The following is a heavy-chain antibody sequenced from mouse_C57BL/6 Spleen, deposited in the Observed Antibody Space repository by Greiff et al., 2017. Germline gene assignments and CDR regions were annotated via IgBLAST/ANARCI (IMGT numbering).Heavy chain of an antibody. CDR3: AIPYYYGSSLYYFDY. CDR1: GYTFTSYW. J-gene: IGHJ2*01. V-gene: IGHV1-55*01. Sequence: QVQLQQPGAELVKPGASVKMSCKASGYTFTSYWITWVKQRPGQGLEWIGDIYPGSGSTNYNEKFKSKATLTVDTSSSTAYMQLSSLTSDDSAVYDCAIPYYYGSSLYYFDYWGQGTTLTVSS. D-gene: IGHD1-1*01. CDR2: IYPGSGST.